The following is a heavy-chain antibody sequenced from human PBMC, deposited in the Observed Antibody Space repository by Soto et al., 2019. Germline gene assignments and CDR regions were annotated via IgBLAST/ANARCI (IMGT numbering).Heavy chain of an antibody. D-gene: IGHD6-13*01. CDR1: GGTFSSYA. Sequence: QVQLVQSGAEVQKPGSSVKVSCKASGGTFSSYAISWVRQAPGQGLEWMGGIIPIFGTANYAQKFQGRVTITADESTSTANMELSSLRSEDTAVYYCARVEEVAAAGTWGMDVWGQGTTVTVSS. CDR2: IIPIFGTA. CDR3: ARVEEVAAAGTWGMDV. V-gene: IGHV1-69*01. J-gene: IGHJ6*02.